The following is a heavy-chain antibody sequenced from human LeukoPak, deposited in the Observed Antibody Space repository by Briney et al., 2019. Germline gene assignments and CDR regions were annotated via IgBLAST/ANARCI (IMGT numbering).Heavy chain of an antibody. D-gene: IGHD2-2*01. Sequence: TASETLSLTCTVSGRSISSSSYYWGWIRQPPGKGLEWFGSIYYSGSTYYNPSLKSRVTISVDTSKNQFSLKLSSVTAADTAVYYCARRHCSSTSCYGYFQHWGQGTLVTVSS. J-gene: IGHJ1*01. CDR2: IYYSGST. CDR1: GRSISSSSYY. CDR3: ARRHCSSTSCYGYFQH. V-gene: IGHV4-39*07.